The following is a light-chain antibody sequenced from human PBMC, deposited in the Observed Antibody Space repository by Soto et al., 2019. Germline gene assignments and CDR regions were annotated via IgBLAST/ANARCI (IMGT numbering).Light chain of an antibody. CDR3: QQRYDWPLT. V-gene: IGKV3-11*01. CDR2: DAS. Sequence: EIVLTQSPATLSLSPGERATLSCRASQSVNNYLAWYQQKPGQAPRLLIYDASNRTTGIPARFSGTGSGTDFTLTISRLEPEDFAVYYCQQRYDWPLTFGGGTKVEIK. CDR1: QSVNNY. J-gene: IGKJ4*01.